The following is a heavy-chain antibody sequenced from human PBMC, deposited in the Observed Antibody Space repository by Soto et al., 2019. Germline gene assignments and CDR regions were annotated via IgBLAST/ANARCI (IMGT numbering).Heavy chain of an antibody. CDR3: ARDRDYYDSSGYPRPYYFDY. Sequence: SVKVSCKASGGTFSSYAISWVRQAPGQGLEWMGGIIPIFGTANYAQKFQGRVTITADESTSTAYMELSSLRSEDTAVYYCARDRDYYDSSGYPRPYYFDYWGQGTLVTVSS. D-gene: IGHD3-22*01. V-gene: IGHV1-69*13. J-gene: IGHJ4*02. CDR1: GGTFSSYA. CDR2: IIPIFGTA.